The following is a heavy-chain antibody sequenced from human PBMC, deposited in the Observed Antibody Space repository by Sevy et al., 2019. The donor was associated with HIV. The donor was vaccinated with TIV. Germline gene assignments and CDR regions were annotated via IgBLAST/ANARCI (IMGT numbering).Heavy chain of an antibody. Sequence: GGSLRLSCAASGFTFSTYAMNWVRQAPGKGLEWVSSISRSGRSTYSTDSVEGRFTISRDNFKNTLYLQLSSLRVDDTAVYYCAKGYCDGGSCPGDYYYYGMDVWGQGTTVTVSS. J-gene: IGHJ6*02. CDR2: ISRSGRST. CDR3: AKGYCDGGSCPGDYYYYGMDV. D-gene: IGHD2-15*01. V-gene: IGHV3-23*01. CDR1: GFTFSTYA.